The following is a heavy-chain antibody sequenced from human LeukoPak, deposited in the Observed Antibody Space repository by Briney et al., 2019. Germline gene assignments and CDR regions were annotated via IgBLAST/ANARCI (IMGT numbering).Heavy chain of an antibody. J-gene: IGHJ1*01. V-gene: IGHV4-59*10. CDR2: IYTSGST. D-gene: IGHD3-22*01. CDR3: ARSSGYYFEYFHH. Sequence: SSETLSLTCAVYGGSFSGYYWSWIRQPAGKGLEWIGRIYTSGSTNYNPSLKSRVTISVDTSKNQFSLKLSSVTAADTAVYYCARSSGYYFEYFHHWGQGTLVTVSS. CDR1: GGSFSGYY.